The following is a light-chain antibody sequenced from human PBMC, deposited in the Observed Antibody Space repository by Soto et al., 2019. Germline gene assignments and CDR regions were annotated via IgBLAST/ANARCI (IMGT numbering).Light chain of an antibody. J-gene: IGKJ1*01. Sequence: IQMTHSPSTLSASVVYRVTITFRASESISNFLAWYQQKPGKAPNLLIYKASSLESGVPSRFSGSGSGTEFTLTISSLQPDDFATYYCQPYNSYSRTFGQGTKVDIK. CDR3: QPYNSYSRT. CDR1: ESISNF. V-gene: IGKV1-5*03. CDR2: KAS.